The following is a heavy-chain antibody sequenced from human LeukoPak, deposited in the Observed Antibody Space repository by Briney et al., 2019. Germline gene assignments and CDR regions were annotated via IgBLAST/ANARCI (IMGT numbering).Heavy chain of an antibody. Sequence: SETLSLTCTVSSGSISSYYWSWIRQPPGKGLEWIGYIYYSGSTNYNPSLKSRVTISVDTSKNQFSLKLSSVTAADTAVYYCARVPPTYYYDSSGYYYSYYFDYWGQGTLVTVSS. CDR2: IYYSGST. CDR1: SGSISSYY. CDR3: ARVPPTYYYDSSGYYYSYYFDY. J-gene: IGHJ4*02. D-gene: IGHD3-22*01. V-gene: IGHV4-59*01.